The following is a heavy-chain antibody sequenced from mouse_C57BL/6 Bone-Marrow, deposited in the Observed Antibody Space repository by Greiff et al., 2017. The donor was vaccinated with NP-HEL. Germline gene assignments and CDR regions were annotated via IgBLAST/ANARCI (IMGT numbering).Heavy chain of an antibody. D-gene: IGHD1-1*01. Sequence: QVQLQQSGAELARPGASVKLSCKASGYTFTSYGISWVKQRTGQGLEWIGEIYPGSGSTNYNEKFKSKATLTVDTSSSTAYMQLSSLTSEDSAVYYCARRGGTLYAMDYWGQGTSVTVSS. V-gene: IGHV1-81*01. CDR3: ARRGGTLYAMDY. CDR2: IYPGSGST. J-gene: IGHJ4*01. CDR1: GYTFTSYG.